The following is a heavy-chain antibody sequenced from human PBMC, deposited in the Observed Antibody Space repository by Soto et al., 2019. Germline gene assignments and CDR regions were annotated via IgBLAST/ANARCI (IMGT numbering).Heavy chain of an antibody. D-gene: IGHD3-16*01. CDR3: CHTSTNDGVDF. CDR2: ISGNGDST. J-gene: IGHJ1*01. Sequence: VQLLESGGDLVQPGGSLRVSCAASGFDFSTYAMTWVRQTPGKGLEGVSSISGNGDSTYYADSLKGRFSISRNNFNNTLYLQMTNLRAEGTAIYFCCHTSTNDGVDFWGQGTLVTVSS. CDR1: GFDFSTYA. V-gene: IGHV3-23*01.